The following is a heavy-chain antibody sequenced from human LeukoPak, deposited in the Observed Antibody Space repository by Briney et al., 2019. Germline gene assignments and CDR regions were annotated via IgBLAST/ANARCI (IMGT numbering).Heavy chain of an antibody. V-gene: IGHV3-21*01. Sequence: PGGSLRLSCAASGFTFNSYSMNWVRQAPGKGLEWVSSISSSSSYIYYADSVKGRFTISRDNAKNSLYLQMNSLRAEDTAVYYCGRTQCTSCYNWFDPWGQGTLVTVSS. CDR3: GRTQCTSCYNWFDP. J-gene: IGHJ5*02. CDR2: ISSSSSYI. CDR1: GFTFNSYS. D-gene: IGHD2-2*01.